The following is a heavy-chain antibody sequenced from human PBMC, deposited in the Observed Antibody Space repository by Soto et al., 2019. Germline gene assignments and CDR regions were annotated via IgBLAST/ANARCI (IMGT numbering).Heavy chain of an antibody. J-gene: IGHJ4*02. D-gene: IGHD6-13*01. Sequence: QVELQESGPRLVKSSGTLSLTCEVSSGSISTDNWWSWVRQPSRKRLEWIGEIYYTGATNYNPSLKSRVTMTIDKSKDQFSLILTSATAADTAVYYCARVFSSGSSWMYYFDFWGQGILVSVSS. CDR1: SGSISTDNW. V-gene: IGHV4-4*02. CDR3: ARVFSSGSSWMYYFDF. CDR2: IYYTGAT.